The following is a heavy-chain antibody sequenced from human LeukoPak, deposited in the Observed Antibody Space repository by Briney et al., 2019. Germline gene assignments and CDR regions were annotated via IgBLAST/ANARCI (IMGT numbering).Heavy chain of an antibody. CDR1: GFTLSDYY. V-gene: IGHV3-11*06. D-gene: IGHD1-26*01. CDR2: ISGSGTYT. J-gene: IGHJ4*02. Sequence: GGSLRLSCAASGFTLSDYYMSWIRQAPGKGLEWVSYISGSGTYTNYADSVKGRFTISRDNAKNSRYLQMSSLRAEDTAVYYCARWRDGGRYFDYWGQGTLVTVSS. CDR3: ARWRDGGRYFDY.